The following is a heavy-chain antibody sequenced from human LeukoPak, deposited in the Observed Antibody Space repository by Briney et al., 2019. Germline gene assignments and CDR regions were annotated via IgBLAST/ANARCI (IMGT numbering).Heavy chain of an antibody. D-gene: IGHD6-6*01. J-gene: IGHJ3*01. CDR2: INSDGSEG. Sequence: PGGSLRLSCAVSGFTFSGFWMSWSRQAPGKGLEWVASINSDGSEGYYADVVKGRLTISRDNAKNSLNSLRAEDTAVYYCARSSYSSSSSVWGQGTMVTVSS. CDR3: ARSSYSSSSSV. CDR1: GFTFSGFW. V-gene: IGHV3-7*03.